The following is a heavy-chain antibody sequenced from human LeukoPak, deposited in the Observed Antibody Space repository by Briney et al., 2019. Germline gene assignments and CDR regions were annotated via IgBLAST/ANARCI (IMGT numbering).Heavy chain of an antibody. V-gene: IGHV3-48*01. D-gene: IGHD4-11*01. Sequence: GGSLRLSCAASGFTFSSYSMNWVRQAPGKGLEWVSYISSSSSTIYYADSVKGRFTISRDNAKNSLYLQMNSLRAEDTAVYYCARVAATVTTVDYYYYMDVWGKGTTVTVSS. CDR2: ISSSSSTI. J-gene: IGHJ6*03. CDR1: GFTFSSYS. CDR3: ARVAATVTTVDYYYYMDV.